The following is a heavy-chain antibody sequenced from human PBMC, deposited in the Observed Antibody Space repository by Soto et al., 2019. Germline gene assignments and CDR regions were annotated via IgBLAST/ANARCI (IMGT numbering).Heavy chain of an antibody. CDR2: INHSGST. J-gene: IGHJ4*02. V-gene: IGHV4-34*01. Sequence: SETLSLTCAVYGGSFSGYYWSWIRQPPGKGLEWIGEINHSGSTNYNPSLKSRVTISVDTSKNQFSLKLSSVTAADTAVYYCAIDSSGYRRRVFDYWGQGTLVTVSS. CDR1: GGSFSGYY. D-gene: IGHD3-22*01. CDR3: AIDSSGYRRRVFDY.